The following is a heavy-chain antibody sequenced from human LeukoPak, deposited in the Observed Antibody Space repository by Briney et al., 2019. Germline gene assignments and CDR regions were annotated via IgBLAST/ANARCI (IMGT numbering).Heavy chain of an antibody. V-gene: IGHV1-3*01. CDR1: GYTFTNYA. CDR2: INAGNGDT. D-gene: IGHD3-3*01. J-gene: IGHJ4*02. CDR3: ARGLWSAHRREYYFDS. Sequence: GASVKVSCKASGYTFTNYAVNWLRQAPGQRLERMGWINAGNGDTKFSQNYQARVTITRDASASTAYMELSSLTSEDTAVYFCARGLWSAHRREYYFDSWGQGTLVTVSS.